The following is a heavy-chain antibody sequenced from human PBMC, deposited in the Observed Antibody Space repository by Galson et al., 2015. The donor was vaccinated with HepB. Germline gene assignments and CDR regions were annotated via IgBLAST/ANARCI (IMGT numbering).Heavy chain of an antibody. CDR1: GFTFSSYW. CDR3: ARERGGRYMDV. J-gene: IGHJ6*03. D-gene: IGHD3-10*01. V-gene: IGHV3-74*01. Sequence: SLRLSCAASGFTFSSYWMHWVRQAPGKGLVWVSHITGDGSSTNYADSVKGRFTISRDNAKSSLYLQMNSLRAEDTAVYYCARERGGRYMDVWGKGTTVTVS. CDR2: ITGDGSST.